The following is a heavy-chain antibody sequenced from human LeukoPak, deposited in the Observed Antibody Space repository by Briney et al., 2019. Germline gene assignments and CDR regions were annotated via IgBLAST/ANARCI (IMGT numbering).Heavy chain of an antibody. CDR2: IYTSGST. J-gene: IGHJ4*02. Sequence: PSQTLSLTCTVSGGSISSVNYYWSWIRQPPGKGLEWIGRIYTSGSTNYNPSLKSRVTISADTSKNQFSLKLSSVTAADTAVYYCARDSSGYHDYWGQGTLVTVSS. V-gene: IGHV4-61*02. CDR1: GGSISSVNYY. CDR3: ARDSSGYHDY. D-gene: IGHD3-22*01.